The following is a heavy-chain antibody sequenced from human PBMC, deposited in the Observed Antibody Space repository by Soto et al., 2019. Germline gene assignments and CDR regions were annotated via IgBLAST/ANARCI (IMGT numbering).Heavy chain of an antibody. CDR3: ARGGGYIASGGNSGFWFDP. Sequence: QVKLQESGPGLVKPSQTLSLTCTVSGDSMSSGGYFWVWIRQHPGKGLEWIGHISSSGSPNLNPSLKSRVSMSVDTSNNQFSLKLTSVTVADTAVYYCARGGGYIASGGNSGFWFDPWGQGTLVTVSS. CDR1: GDSMSSGGYF. V-gene: IGHV4-31*03. D-gene: IGHD5-18*01. J-gene: IGHJ5*02. CDR2: ISSSGSP.